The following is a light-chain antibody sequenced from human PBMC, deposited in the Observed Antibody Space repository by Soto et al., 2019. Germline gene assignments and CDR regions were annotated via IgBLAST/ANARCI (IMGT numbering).Light chain of an antibody. CDR2: PHH. V-gene: IGLV1-51*01. CDR3: GTWDSSLSAFV. J-gene: IGLJ1*01. CDR1: SSNSGTNY. Sequence: TLPPPGSAAPGHKVTISCPRSSSNSGTNYVTWYQPLPGTPPTLLLYPHHKRPPGIPARFSASQSGASGTLGITGLQTGDEAGYYCGTWDSSLSAFVFGTGTRSPS.